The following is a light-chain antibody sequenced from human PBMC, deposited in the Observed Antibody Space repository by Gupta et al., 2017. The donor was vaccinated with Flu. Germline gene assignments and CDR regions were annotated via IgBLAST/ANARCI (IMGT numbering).Light chain of an antibody. V-gene: IGLV1-51*01. CDR3: GVWDTSLAGGV. CDR2: DSD. Sequence: QSVLTQPPSVSAAPGQKVPISCSGSSSNIGRHAVAWYQQLPGTAHKLLLYDSDKRPSGSPDRFSGSRSGTSATLDITGLQTEDEADYYCGVWDTSLAGGVFGGGTKLTVL. J-gene: IGLJ2*01. CDR1: SSNIGRHA.